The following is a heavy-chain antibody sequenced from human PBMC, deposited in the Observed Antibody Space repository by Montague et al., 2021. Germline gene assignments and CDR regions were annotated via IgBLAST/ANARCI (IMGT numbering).Heavy chain of an antibody. D-gene: IGHD2-2*01. J-gene: IGHJ2*01. Sequence: SETLSLTCAVYGGSFSGYYWSWIRQPPGKGLEWIGGINHSGSTNYNPSLKSRVTISVDTSKNQFSLKLSSVTAADTAVYYCARPRRPYCSSASCPNWYFDLWGRGTLVTVSS. CDR1: GGSFSGYY. CDR3: ARPRRPYCSSASCPNWYFDL. V-gene: IGHV4-34*01. CDR2: INHSGST.